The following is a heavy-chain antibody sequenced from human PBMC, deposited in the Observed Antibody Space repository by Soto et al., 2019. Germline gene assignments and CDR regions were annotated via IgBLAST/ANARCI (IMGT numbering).Heavy chain of an antibody. J-gene: IGHJ6*03. V-gene: IGHV4-59*01. D-gene: IGHD2-15*01. CDR1: GGSISSYY. CDR2: IYYSGST. CDR3: ARARYCSGGSCYSPWYYYYYMDV. Sequence: SETLSLTCTVSGGSISSYYWSWIRQPPGKGLEWIGYIYYSGSTNYNPSLKSRVTISVDTSKNQFSLKLSSVIAADTAVYYCARARYCSGGSCYSPWYYYYYMDVWGKGTTVTVSS.